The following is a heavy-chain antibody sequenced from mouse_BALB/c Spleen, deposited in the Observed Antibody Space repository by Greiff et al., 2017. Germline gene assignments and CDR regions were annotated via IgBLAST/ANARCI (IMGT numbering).Heavy chain of an antibody. CDR2: IYPGDGDT. CDR1: GFAFSSYC. J-gene: IGHJ3*01. D-gene: IGHD3-1*01. CDR3: ARGSDYWFAY. V-gene: IGHV1-80*01. Sequence: QVQLQQSGAELVRPGSSVKISCAASGFAFSSYCMNWVKQRPGQGLEWIGQIYPGDGDTNYNGKFKGKATLTADKSSSTAYMQLSSLTSEDSAVYFCARGSDYWFAYWGQGTLVTVSA.